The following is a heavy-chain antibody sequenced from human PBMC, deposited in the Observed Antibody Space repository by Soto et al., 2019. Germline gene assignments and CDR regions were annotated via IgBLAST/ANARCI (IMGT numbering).Heavy chain of an antibody. V-gene: IGHV3-23*01. D-gene: IGHD4-17*01. Sequence: EVQLLESGGGLVQPGGSLRLSCAASGFIFTTYAMSWVRQAPGKGLEWVTAISGSGDNTYYADSVKGRFTISRDNFKNTVYLQMSSLRAEDTALYYCAKEDDYGDYANDAFDVWGQGTMVTVSS. CDR2: ISGSGDNT. J-gene: IGHJ3*01. CDR1: GFIFTTYA. CDR3: AKEDDYGDYANDAFDV.